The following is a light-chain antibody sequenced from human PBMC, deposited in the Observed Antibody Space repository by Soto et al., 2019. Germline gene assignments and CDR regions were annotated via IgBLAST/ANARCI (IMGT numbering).Light chain of an antibody. CDR1: QSVSRS. CDR2: GAS. Sequence: EIVLTQSPATLSLSPGERATLSCRASQSVSRSLAWYQQKPGQAPRLLIYGASNRATGIPARLSGSGSGTDFTLTISSLEPEDFAVYYCQQRSNWPTFGPGTKVDIK. J-gene: IGKJ3*01. CDR3: QQRSNWPT. V-gene: IGKV3-11*01.